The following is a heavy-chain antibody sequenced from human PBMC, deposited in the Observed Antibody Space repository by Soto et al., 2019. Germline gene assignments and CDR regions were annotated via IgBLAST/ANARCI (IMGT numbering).Heavy chain of an antibody. CDR3: AASEYSSSPPPYYYGMDV. CDR1: GFTFTSSA. J-gene: IGHJ6*02. D-gene: IGHD6-6*01. Sequence: SVKVSCKASGFTFTSSAVQWVRQARGQRLEWIGWIVVGSGNTNYAQKFQERVTITRDMSTSTAYMELSSLRSEDTAVYYCAASEYSSSPPPYYYGMDVWGQGTTVTVSS. CDR2: IVVGSGNT. V-gene: IGHV1-58*01.